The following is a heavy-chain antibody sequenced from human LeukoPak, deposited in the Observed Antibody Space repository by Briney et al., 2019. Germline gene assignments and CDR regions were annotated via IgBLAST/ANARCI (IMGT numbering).Heavy chain of an antibody. J-gene: IGHJ2*01. CDR2: IYYSGST. V-gene: IGHV4-31*03. CDR1: GGSISSCGYY. Sequence: PSETLSLTCTVSGGSISSCGYYWSWIRQPPGKGLEWIGYIYYSGSTYYNPSLKSRVTISVDTSKNQFSLKLSSVTAADTAVYYCARDDYGGNSGWYFDLWGRGTLVTVSS. D-gene: IGHD4-23*01. CDR3: ARDDYGGNSGWYFDL.